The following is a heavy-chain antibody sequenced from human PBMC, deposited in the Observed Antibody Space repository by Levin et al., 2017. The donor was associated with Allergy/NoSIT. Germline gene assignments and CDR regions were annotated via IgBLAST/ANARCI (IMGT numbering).Heavy chain of an antibody. J-gene: IGHJ6*02. V-gene: IGHV3-53*01. CDR1: GFTISSNY. CDR2: IYNGGST. CDR3: ARLYGDLGYGMDV. Sequence: GGSLRLSCAASGFTISSNYLSWVRQAPGKGLEWVSIIYNGGSTYYADSVKGRFIISRDNSKNTLYLQMNSLRAEDTALYYCARLYGDLGYGMDVWGQGTTVTVSS. D-gene: IGHD4-17*01.